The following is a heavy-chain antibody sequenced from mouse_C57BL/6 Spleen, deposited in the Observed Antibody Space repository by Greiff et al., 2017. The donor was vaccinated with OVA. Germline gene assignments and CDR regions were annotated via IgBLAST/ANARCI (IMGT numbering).Heavy chain of an antibody. J-gene: IGHJ3*01. CDR1: GYTFTSYW. CDR2: INPSSGYT. D-gene: IGHD1-1*01. Sequence: QVQLKQSGAELAKPGASVKLSCKASGYTFTSYWMHWVKQRPGQGLEWIGYINPSSGYTKYNQKFKDKATLTADKSSSTAYMQLSSLTYEDSAVYYCARSIYYYGSPFAYWGQGTLVTVSA. V-gene: IGHV1-7*01. CDR3: ARSIYYYGSPFAY.